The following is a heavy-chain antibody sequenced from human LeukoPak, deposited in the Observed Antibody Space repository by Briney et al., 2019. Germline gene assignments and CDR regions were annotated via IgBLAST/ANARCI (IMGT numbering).Heavy chain of an antibody. J-gene: IGHJ4*02. CDR2: IYTSGST. V-gene: IGHV4-4*07. CDR3: ARGPTYSSSSGSDY. CDR1: GGSISSHY. D-gene: IGHD6-6*01. Sequence: SETLSLTCTVSGGSISSHYWSWIRQPAGTGLEWIGRIYTSGSTNYNPSLKSRVTMSVDTSKNQFSLKLSSVTAADTAVYYCARGPTYSSSSGSDYWGQGTLVTVSS.